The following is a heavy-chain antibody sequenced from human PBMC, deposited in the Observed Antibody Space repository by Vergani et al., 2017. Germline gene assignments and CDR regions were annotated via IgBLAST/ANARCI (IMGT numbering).Heavy chain of an antibody. CDR3: TTDTRSYGDGSCYWLKNHHYYGMDV. CDR2: IKSTFDRGTT. CDR1: GFSFRNAW. D-gene: IGHD4/OR15-4a*01. Sequence: EVQLVESGGGIVKPGGSLRLSCVASGFSFRNAWMNWVRRTPGKGLEWVGRIKSTFDRGTTDYAAAVKGRFTIARDDSKNTLVLQMNCLKTEDIGVYYCTTDTRSYGDGSCYWLKNHHYYGMDVWGQGTTVTVSS. J-gene: IGHJ6*02. V-gene: IGHV3-15*07.